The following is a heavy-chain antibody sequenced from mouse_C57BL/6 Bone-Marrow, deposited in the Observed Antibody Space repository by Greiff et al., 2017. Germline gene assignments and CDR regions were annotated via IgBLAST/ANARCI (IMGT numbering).Heavy chain of an antibody. CDR1: GFNIKDDY. CDR2: IDPENGDT. D-gene: IGHD1-1*01. Sequence: VQLKESGAELVRPGASVNLSCTASGFNIKDDYMHWVKQRPEQGLEWIGWIDPENGDTEYASKFQGKATITADTSSNTAYLQLSSLTSEDTAVYYCTTRGYGSSYGAMDDWGQGTSVTVSS. V-gene: IGHV14-4*01. J-gene: IGHJ4*01. CDR3: TTRGYGSSYGAMDD.